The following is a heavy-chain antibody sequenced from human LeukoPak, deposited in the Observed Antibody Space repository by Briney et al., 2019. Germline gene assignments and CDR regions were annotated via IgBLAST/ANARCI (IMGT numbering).Heavy chain of an antibody. V-gene: IGHV5-51*01. D-gene: IGHD3-22*01. J-gene: IGHJ4*02. CDR2: IYPGDSYT. CDR3: ARTGYSSGFYEEFDS. CDR1: GYTFTTYW. Sequence: GDSLKISCSCSGYTFTTYWIGWVRQMPGKGLEWMGIIYPGDSYTKYNPSFQGHVTFSADPSINTAYLPWSRLRASDTAMYYCARTGYSSGFYEEFDSWGQGTLVTVSS.